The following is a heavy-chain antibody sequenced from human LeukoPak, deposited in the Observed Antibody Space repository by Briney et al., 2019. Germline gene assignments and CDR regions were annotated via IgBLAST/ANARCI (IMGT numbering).Heavy chain of an antibody. J-gene: IGHJ4*02. CDR1: GFTFGDYA. CDR3: TRVWSGITLPYYFDY. V-gene: IGHV3-49*04. D-gene: IGHD1-7*01. CDR2: IRSKAYGGTT. Sequence: SGGSLRLSCTASGFTFGDYAMSWVRQAPGKGLEWVGFIRSKAYGGTTEYAASVKGRFTISRDDSKSIAYLQMNSLKTEDTAVYYCTRVWSGITLPYYFDYWGQGTLVTVSS.